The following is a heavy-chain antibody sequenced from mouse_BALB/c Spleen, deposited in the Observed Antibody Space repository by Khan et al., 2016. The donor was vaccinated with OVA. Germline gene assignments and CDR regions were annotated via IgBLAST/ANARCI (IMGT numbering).Heavy chain of an antibody. CDR3: ARVCGGDFNY. Sequence: EVQLVESGPGLVKPSQSLSLICTVTGYSITSDYAWNWIRQFPGNKLEWMGFISYSGNTKYNPSLKSRISITRDTSKNQFFLQLNSVTTEDTATYYCARVCGGDFNYWGQGTTLTVSS. CDR1: GYSITSDYA. CDR2: ISYSGNT. V-gene: IGHV3-2*02. J-gene: IGHJ2*01.